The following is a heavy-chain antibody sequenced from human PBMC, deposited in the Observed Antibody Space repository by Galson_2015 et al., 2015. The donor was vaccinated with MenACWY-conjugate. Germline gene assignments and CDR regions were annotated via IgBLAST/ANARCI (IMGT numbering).Heavy chain of an antibody. CDR1: GFTFSSYS. CDR3: ARRDSSSWYRQYFQY. CDR2: ISDSSNTI. J-gene: IGHJ1*01. Sequence: SLRLSCAASGFTFSSYSMNWVRQAPGKGLEWVSYISDSSNTIVYADSVKGRFTISRDDAKNTLYLQMNSLRAEDTAVYYCARRDSSSWYRQYFQYWGQGTLVTVSS. V-gene: IGHV3-48*01. D-gene: IGHD6-13*01.